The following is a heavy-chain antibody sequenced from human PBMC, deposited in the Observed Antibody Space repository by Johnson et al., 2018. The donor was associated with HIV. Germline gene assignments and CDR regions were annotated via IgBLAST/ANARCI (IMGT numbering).Heavy chain of an antibody. CDR2: ISYDGNNK. J-gene: IGHJ3*02. CDR1: GFTFSSYA. Sequence: QVQLVESGGGLVQPGGSLRLSCAASGFTFSSYAMHWVRQAPGKGLEWVAIISYDGNNKYYADSVKGRFTISRDNSKNTLYLQMNSLRAEDTAVYYCERPHIVVVTAGYAFDIWGQGTMVIVSS. D-gene: IGHD2-21*02. V-gene: IGHV3-30-3*02. CDR3: ERPHIVVVTAGYAFDI.